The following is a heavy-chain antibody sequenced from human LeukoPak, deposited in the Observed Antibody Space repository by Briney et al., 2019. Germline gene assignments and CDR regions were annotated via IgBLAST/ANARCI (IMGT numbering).Heavy chain of an antibody. Sequence: SETLSLTCTVSGGSISSYYWSWIRQPAGKGLEWIGRIYTSGSTNYNPSLKSRVTMSVDTSKNQFSLKLSSVTAADTAVYYCARDLVIYDILTGYYPNWFDPWGQGTLVTVSS. V-gene: IGHV4-4*07. D-gene: IGHD3-9*01. CDR1: GGSISSYY. CDR3: ARDLVIYDILTGYYPNWFDP. J-gene: IGHJ5*02. CDR2: IYTSGST.